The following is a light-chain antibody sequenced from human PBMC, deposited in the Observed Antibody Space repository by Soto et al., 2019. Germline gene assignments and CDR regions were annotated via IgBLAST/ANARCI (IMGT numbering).Light chain of an antibody. Sequence: QSALTQPRSVSGSPGQSVTISCTGTSSDVGGSNLVSWYQQHAGRAPKLVIYDVIKRPSGFPDRFSGSKSGNTASLTISGLQVEDEADYYCCSYAGNSLWVFGGGTKLTVL. V-gene: IGLV2-11*01. J-gene: IGLJ3*02. CDR2: DVI. CDR1: SSDVGGSNL. CDR3: CSYAGNSLWV.